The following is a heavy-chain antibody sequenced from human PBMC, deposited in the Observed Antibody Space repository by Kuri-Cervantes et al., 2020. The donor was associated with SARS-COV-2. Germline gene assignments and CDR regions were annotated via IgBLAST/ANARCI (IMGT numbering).Heavy chain of an antibody. CDR1: GFTFSSYW. V-gene: IGHV3-74*01. CDR3: AREGAYDFWSIDY. CDR2: INSDGSST. J-gene: IGHJ4*02. D-gene: IGHD3-3*01. Sequence: GESLKISCAASGFTFSSYWMHWVRQAPGKGLVWVSRINSDGSSTSYADSVKGRFTISRDNAKNSLYLQMNSLRAEDTAVYYCAREGAYDFWSIDYWGQGTLVTDSS.